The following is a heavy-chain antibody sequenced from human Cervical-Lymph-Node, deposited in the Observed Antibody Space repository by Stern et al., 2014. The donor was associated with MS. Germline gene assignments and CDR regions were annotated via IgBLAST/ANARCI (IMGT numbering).Heavy chain of an antibody. CDR2: IYHSGST. CDR3: ARLAVAGTAGY. Sequence: VQLVESGPGLVKPSGTLSLTCAVSGGSISSSNWWSWVRPPPGKGLEGIGKIYHSGSTNYNPPLKSRVTISVEKSKNQFSLKLSSVTAADTAVYYCARLAVAGTAGYWGQGTLVTVSS. J-gene: IGHJ4*02. CDR1: GGSISSSNW. D-gene: IGHD6-19*01. V-gene: IGHV4-4*02.